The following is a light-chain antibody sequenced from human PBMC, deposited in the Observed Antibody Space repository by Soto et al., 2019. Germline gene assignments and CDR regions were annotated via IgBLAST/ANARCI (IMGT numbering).Light chain of an antibody. V-gene: IGKV3-20*01. J-gene: IGKJ1*01. CDR2: GAS. CDR1: QSVSSSY. CDR3: QQYGSSGT. Sequence: ESVLTQSPGTLSLSPGERATLSCRASQSVSSSYLAWYQQKPGQAPRLLIYGASGRATGIPDRFSGSGSGTDFTLTISRLEPEDFAVYYCQQYGSSGTFGQGTKVDI.